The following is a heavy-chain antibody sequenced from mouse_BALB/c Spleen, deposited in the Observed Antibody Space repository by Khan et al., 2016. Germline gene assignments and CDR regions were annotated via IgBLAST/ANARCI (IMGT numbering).Heavy chain of an antibody. V-gene: IGHV1-63*02. Sequence: QVQLKESGAELVRPGTSVKISCKASGYTFTNYWLGWVKQRPGHGLEWIGDIYPGGGYTNYNEKFKGKATLTADTSSSTAYMQLSSLTSEYSAVYFCARFYYGSSYWYFDVWGAGTTVTVSS. D-gene: IGHD1-1*01. CDR1: GYTFTNYW. J-gene: IGHJ1*01. CDR2: IYPGGGYT. CDR3: ARFYYGSSYWYFDV.